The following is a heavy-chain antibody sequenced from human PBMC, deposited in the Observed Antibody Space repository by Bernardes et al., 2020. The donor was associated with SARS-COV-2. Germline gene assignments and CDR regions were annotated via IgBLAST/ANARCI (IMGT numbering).Heavy chain of an antibody. CDR3: ARDSIAVAGGTSYYYYGMDV. CDR2: IYYSGST. CDR1: GGSISSYY. Sequence: SEPLSLTCTVSGGSISSYYWSWIRQPPGKGLEWIGYIYYSGSTNYNPSLKSRVTISVDTSKNQFSLKLSSVTAADTAVYYCARDSIAVAGGTSYYYYGMDVWGQGTTVTVSS. D-gene: IGHD6-19*01. V-gene: IGHV4-59*01. J-gene: IGHJ6*02.